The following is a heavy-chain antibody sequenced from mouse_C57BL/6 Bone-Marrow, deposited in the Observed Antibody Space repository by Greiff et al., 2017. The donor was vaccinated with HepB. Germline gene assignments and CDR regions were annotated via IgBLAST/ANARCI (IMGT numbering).Heavy chain of an antibody. Sequence: QVQLKESGAELVRPGASVTLSCKASGYTFTDYEMHWVKQTPVHGLEWIGAIDPETGGTAYNQKFKGKAILTADRSSSTAYMELRSLTSEDSAVYYCTRSCTRFDGSIYWGQGTTLTVSS. V-gene: IGHV1-15*01. D-gene: IGHD1-1*01. CDR3: TRSCTRFDGSIY. J-gene: IGHJ2*01. CDR2: IDPETGGT. CDR1: GYTFTDYE.